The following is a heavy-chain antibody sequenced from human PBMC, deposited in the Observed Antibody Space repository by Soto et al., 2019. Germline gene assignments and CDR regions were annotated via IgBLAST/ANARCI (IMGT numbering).Heavy chain of an antibody. V-gene: IGHV1-69*01. CDR1: VGTFSSYA. Sequence: QVQLVQSGAEVKKPGSSVKVSCKASVGTFSSYAISWVLQAPGQGLEWMGGIIHIFGTANSAQKCQGRVTITADEYTNSAYMELSSLRSEDTAVYYCARDPGRGVAAAGTLYYGMDVWGQGTTVTASS. J-gene: IGHJ6*02. CDR2: IIHIFGTA. CDR3: ARDPGRGVAAAGTLYYGMDV. D-gene: IGHD6-13*01.